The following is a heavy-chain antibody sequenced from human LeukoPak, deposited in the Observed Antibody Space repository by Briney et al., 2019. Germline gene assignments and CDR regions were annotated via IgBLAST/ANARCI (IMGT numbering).Heavy chain of an antibody. V-gene: IGHV5-51*01. D-gene: IGHD4-23*01. J-gene: IGHJ4*02. CDR3: ARRDYGGKHFDY. Sequence: GAALQISCKGSGSSFTSYWIGWVRPVPGKGLEWMGIIYPGDSDTRYSPSFQGQVTISADKSISTAYLQWSSLKASDTAMYYCARRDYGGKHFDYWGQGTLVTVSS. CDR1: GSSFTSYW. CDR2: IYPGDSDT.